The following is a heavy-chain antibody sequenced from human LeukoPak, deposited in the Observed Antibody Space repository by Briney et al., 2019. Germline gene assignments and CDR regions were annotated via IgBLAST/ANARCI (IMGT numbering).Heavy chain of an antibody. V-gene: IGHV1-2*02. Sequence: ASVKVSCKASGYSFIDYYIRWVRQAPGQGLEWMGWINPNSGGTNYAQKFQGRVTMTRDTSISTAYMELSRLRSDDTAVYFCARDSRYNNVGDYWGQGTLVTVSS. CDR3: ARDSRYNNVGDY. J-gene: IGHJ4*02. CDR1: GYSFIDYY. D-gene: IGHD3-10*01. CDR2: INPNSGGT.